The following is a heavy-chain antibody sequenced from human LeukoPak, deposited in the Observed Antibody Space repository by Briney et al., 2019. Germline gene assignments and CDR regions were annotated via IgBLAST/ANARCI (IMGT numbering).Heavy chain of an antibody. CDR3: ARAGPYYYGSGSHAFDI. Sequence: GGSLRLSCAASGFTFSSYAMHWVRQAPGKGLEWVAVISYDGSNKYYADSVKGRFTISRDNSKNTLYLQMNSLRAEDTAVYYCARAGPYYYGSGSHAFDIWGQGTMVTVSS. CDR2: ISYDGSNK. CDR1: GFTFSSYA. D-gene: IGHD3-10*01. J-gene: IGHJ3*02. V-gene: IGHV3-30*04.